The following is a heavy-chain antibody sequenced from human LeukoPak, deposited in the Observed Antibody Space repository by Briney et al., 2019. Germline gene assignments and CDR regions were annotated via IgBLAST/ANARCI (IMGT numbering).Heavy chain of an antibody. V-gene: IGHV1-18*04. CDR2: ISAYNGNT. Sequence: ASVKVSCKASGYTFTSYGISWVRQAPGQGLEWMGWISAYNGNTNYAQKLQGRVTMTTDTSTSTAYMELRSLRSDDTAVCYCARDVGEIAVAGGSEAAFDIWGQGTMVTVSS. CDR3: ARDVGEIAVAGGSEAAFDI. J-gene: IGHJ3*02. D-gene: IGHD6-19*01. CDR1: GYTFTSYG.